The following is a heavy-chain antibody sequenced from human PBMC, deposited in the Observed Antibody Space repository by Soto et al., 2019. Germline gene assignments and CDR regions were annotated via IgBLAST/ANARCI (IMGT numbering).Heavy chain of an antibody. CDR1: GGSISHYH. CDR3: ARSFYP. V-gene: IGHV4-59*01. J-gene: IGHJ5*02. Sequence: QLQLQESGPGLVKPSETLSLTCTVSGGSISHYHWNWIRQAPGKGMEWIGYIFYNGSTHYNPSPTSRVTISVDMSKNPLSLTLTSVTAADPAVYYCARSFYPWGQGTLVTVSS. CDR2: IFYNGST.